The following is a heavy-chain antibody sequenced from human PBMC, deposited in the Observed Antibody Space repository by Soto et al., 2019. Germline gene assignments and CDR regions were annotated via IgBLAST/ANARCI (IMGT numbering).Heavy chain of an antibody. V-gene: IGHV4-30-2*05. CDR2: IYHSGRT. Sequence: TLSLTFVVSGGSMISGGYSWSWLRQPPGKGLEWIGYIYHSGRTYYNPSLKIRVTISVDTSKNQLSLKLSSVTAADKAVYYCATGFYSSPTDYWGQGTLVTVSS. CDR3: ATGFYSSPTDY. CDR1: GGSMISGGYS. J-gene: IGHJ4*02. D-gene: IGHD6-13*01.